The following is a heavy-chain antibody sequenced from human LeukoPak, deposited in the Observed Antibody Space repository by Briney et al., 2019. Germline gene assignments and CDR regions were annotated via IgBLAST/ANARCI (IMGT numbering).Heavy chain of an antibody. CDR2: INHSGST. V-gene: IGHV4-34*01. Sequence: SETLSLTCAVYGGSFSGYYWSWIRQPPGKGLEWIGEINHSGSTNYNPSLKSRVTISVDTSKNQFSLKLSSVTAADTAVYYCARLTPYSSSRLGYYYYGMDVWGQGTTVTVSS. J-gene: IGHJ6*02. CDR3: ARLTPYSSSRLGYYYYGMDV. D-gene: IGHD6-13*01. CDR1: GGSFSGYY.